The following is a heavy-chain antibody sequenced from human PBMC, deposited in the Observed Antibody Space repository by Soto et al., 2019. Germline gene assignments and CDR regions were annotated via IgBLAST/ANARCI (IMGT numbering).Heavy chain of an antibody. CDR3: ARDPPSSSSPGVDAFDI. J-gene: IGHJ3*02. D-gene: IGHD6-13*01. CDR2: IYHSGST. V-gene: IGHV4-4*02. Sequence: PSETLSLTCAFSVVSISSSNWWSWVRQPPGQGLEWIGQIYHSGSTNYNPSLKSRVTISVDKSKNHFSLELSSVTAADTAVYYCARDPPSSSSPGVDAFDILGQGTMVNVSS. CDR1: VVSISSSNW.